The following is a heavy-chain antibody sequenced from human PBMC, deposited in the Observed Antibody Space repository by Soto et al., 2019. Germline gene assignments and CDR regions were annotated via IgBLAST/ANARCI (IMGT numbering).Heavy chain of an antibody. CDR2: IYYSGST. Sequence: QVQLQESGPGLVKPSQTLSLTCTVSGGSISSGGYYWRWIRQHPGKGLEWIGYIYYSGSTYYNPSLKSRVTISVDTSKNQFSLKLSSVTAADTAVYYCARDLIIMVRGVINPYYYGMDVWGQGTTVTVSS. J-gene: IGHJ6*02. CDR3: ARDLIIMVRGVINPYYYGMDV. D-gene: IGHD3-10*01. V-gene: IGHV4-31*03. CDR1: GGSISSGGYY.